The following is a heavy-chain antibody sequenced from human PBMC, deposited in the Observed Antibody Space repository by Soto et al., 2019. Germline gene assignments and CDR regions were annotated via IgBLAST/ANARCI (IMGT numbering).Heavy chain of an antibody. CDR2: IIPIFNAT. Sequence: QVQLVQSGSSVKKPGSSVKVSCKASGGTFSSYAISWVRQAPGQGIEWMGGIIPIFNATPYAQKFQGRVTITADESTSTAYMELSSLRSEDTAVYYCAREDFASEIDYGIDVWGQGTRVTVSS. V-gene: IGHV1-69*01. D-gene: IGHD3-3*01. CDR3: AREDFASEIDYGIDV. CDR1: GGTFSSYA. J-gene: IGHJ6*02.